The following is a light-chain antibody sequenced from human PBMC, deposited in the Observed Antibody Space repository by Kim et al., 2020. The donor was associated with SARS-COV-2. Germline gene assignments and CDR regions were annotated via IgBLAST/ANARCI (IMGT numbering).Light chain of an antibody. CDR1: SLRNYY. V-gene: IGLV3-19*01. CDR2: GKN. Sequence: AWGQTVRITCQGASLRNYYATWYQQKPGQAPLLVIYGKNNRPSGIPDRFSGSSSGSTASLTITGAQAEDEADYYCNSRDNSHYHVLFGGGTQLTVL. J-gene: IGLJ2*01. CDR3: NSRDNSHYHVL.